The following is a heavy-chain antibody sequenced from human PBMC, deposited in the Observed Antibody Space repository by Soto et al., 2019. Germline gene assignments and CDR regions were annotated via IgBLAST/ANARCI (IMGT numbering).Heavy chain of an antibody. CDR3: ARSSLGIVVTNLDY. Sequence: PGRSLRLSCADSGFTFTAYTMTWVRQAPGRWLEFVASITSSSFYIHYAGSLQGRFTVSRDNAQNSLYLQMNSLRADDTALYYCARSSLGIVVTNLDYWGHGTLVTVS. D-gene: IGHD1-26*01. CDR2: ITSSSFYI. CDR1: GFTFTAYT. J-gene: IGHJ4*01. V-gene: IGHV3-21*01.